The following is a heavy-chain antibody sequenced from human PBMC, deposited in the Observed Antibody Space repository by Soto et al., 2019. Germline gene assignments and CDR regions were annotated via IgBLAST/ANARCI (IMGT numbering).Heavy chain of an antibody. Sequence: QVQLVQSGVEVKKPGSSVRVSCKASGDTFKNSVISWVRQAPGQGLEWMGGTIPLFGTTDYAQKFQGRLTITTDESTTTAYMEVSRLTSEETAVYYCVAELDFGKLSVVWGQGTTVIVSS. CDR2: TIPLFGTT. J-gene: IGHJ6*02. D-gene: IGHD3-10*01. V-gene: IGHV1-69*01. CDR3: VAELDFGKLSVV. CDR1: GDTFKNSV.